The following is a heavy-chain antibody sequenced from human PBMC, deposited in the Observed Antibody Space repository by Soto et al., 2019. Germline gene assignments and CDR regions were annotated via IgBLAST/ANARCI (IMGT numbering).Heavy chain of an antibody. CDR3: ARVGYCSGGSCYSLHYYYYYGMDV. Sequence: QVQLVQSGAEVKKPGSSVKVSCKASGGTFSSYAISWVRQAPGQGLEWMGGIIPIFGTANYAQKLQGRVTITADESTRTAYMELSSLRSEDTAVYYCARVGYCSGGSCYSLHYYYYYGMDVWGQGTTVTVSS. CDR1: GGTFSSYA. D-gene: IGHD2-15*01. CDR2: IIPIFGTA. V-gene: IGHV1-69*01. J-gene: IGHJ6*02.